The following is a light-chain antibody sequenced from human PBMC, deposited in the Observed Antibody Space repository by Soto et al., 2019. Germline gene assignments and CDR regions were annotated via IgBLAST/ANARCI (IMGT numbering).Light chain of an antibody. Sequence: QSVLTPPASVSGSPGQSITISCTGTSSDVGGYHSVSWYQQHPGYAPKLMIYDVSNRPSGVSNRFSGSKSGNTASLTLSGLQAEDEADYYSSSYTSSSTPVFGTGTKLTVL. CDR2: DVS. J-gene: IGLJ1*01. V-gene: IGLV2-14*01. CDR3: SSYTSSSTPV. CDR1: SSDVGGYHS.